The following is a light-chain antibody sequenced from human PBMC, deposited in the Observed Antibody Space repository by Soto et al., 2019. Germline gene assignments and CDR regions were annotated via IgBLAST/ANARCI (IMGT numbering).Light chain of an antibody. Sequence: QSVLTQPASVSGSPGQSITISCTGTSSHVGSYKFVSWYQQHPGKAPTLIIYEGSQRPSGVSDRFSGSKSGNTASLTIAGLQADDEADYFCCSYAGGSNVFGAGTKLTVL. V-gene: IGLV2-23*03. CDR2: EGS. J-gene: IGLJ1*01. CDR3: CSYAGGSNV. CDR1: SSHVGSYKF.